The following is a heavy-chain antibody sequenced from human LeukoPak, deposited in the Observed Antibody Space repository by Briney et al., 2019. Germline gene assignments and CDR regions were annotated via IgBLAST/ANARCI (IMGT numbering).Heavy chain of an antibody. CDR3: ARMLPRESLLWFGELSSWFDP. CDR1: GGSISSSSYY. J-gene: IGHJ5*02. CDR2: INHSGST. V-gene: IGHV4-39*07. Sequence: PSETLSLTCTVSGGSISSSSYYWGWIRQPPGKGLEWTGEINHSGSTNYNPSLKSRVTMSVDTSKNQFSLKLSSVTAADTAVYYCARMLPRESLLWFGELSSWFDPWGQGTLVTVSS. D-gene: IGHD3-10*01.